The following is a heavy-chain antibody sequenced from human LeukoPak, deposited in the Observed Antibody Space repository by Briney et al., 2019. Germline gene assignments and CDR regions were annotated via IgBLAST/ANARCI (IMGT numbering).Heavy chain of an antibody. J-gene: IGHJ4*02. CDR2: ILYDGSNK. Sequence: GGSLRLSCAASGFTFSNYAMHWVRQAPGKGLEWVAVILYDGSNKYYADSVKGRFTISRDNSKNTLYLQMNSLRAEDTAVYYCARGDLVVAGSGDYWGQGTLVTVSS. V-gene: IGHV3-30-3*01. D-gene: IGHD6-19*01. CDR1: GFTFSNYA. CDR3: ARGDLVVAGSGDY.